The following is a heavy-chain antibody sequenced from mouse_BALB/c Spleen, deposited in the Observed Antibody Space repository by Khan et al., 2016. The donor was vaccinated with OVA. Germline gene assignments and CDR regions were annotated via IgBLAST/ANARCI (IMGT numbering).Heavy chain of an antibody. CDR1: GYTFTNYW. Sequence: QVQLQQPGAELVKPGASVKLSCKASGYTFTNYWVHWVKQRPGQGLEWIGEIYPGDGRSTYNEKFKTKATLTVDRSSSTAYMQLSSLTSADSSVYYCTRNAYVGNYFDYWGQGTTLTVSS. D-gene: IGHD2-10*01. CDR2: IYPGDGRS. J-gene: IGHJ2*01. CDR3: TRNAYVGNYFDY. V-gene: IGHV1S81*02.